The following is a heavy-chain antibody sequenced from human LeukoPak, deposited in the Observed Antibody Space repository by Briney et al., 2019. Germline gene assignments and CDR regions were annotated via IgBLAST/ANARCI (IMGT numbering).Heavy chain of an antibody. V-gene: IGHV1-18*01. CDR3: ARDWDGRSDSFDP. J-gene: IGHJ5*02. Sequence: ASVKVSCKASGYTFTTYGISWVRQAPGPGLEWVGYISGRGDDINYAENCQGRVTMTTDTSTSTAYMELGSLTSDDTAVYYCARDWDGRSDSFDPWGQGTLVTVSS. D-gene: IGHD1-26*01. CDR2: ISGRGDDI. CDR1: GYTFTTYG.